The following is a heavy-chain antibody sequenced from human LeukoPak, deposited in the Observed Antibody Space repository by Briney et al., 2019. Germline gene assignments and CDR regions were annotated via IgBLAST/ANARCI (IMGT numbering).Heavy chain of an antibody. CDR1: GYTFTGYY. J-gene: IGHJ3*02. D-gene: IGHD1-26*01. CDR2: INPNSGGT. Sequence: ASVKVSCKASGYTFTGYYMHWVRQAPGQWLEWMGRINPNSGGTNYAQKFQGRVTMTRDTSITTAYMELNRLRSDDTAVYYCAREGGSIVGATGSSDIWGQGTMVTVSS. CDR3: AREGGSIVGATGSSDI. V-gene: IGHV1-2*06.